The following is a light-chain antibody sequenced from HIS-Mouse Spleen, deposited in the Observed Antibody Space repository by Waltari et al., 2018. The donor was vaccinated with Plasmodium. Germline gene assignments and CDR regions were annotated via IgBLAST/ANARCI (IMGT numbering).Light chain of an antibody. J-gene: IGKJ1*01. CDR2: AAS. CDR3: QSYSTWT. V-gene: IGKV1-39*01. Sequence: DIQMTQSPSSLSASVGDRVTIPCRASQTISSYLNWYQQKPGKAPKLLIYAASSLQSGVPSRFSGSGSGTDFTLTISSLQPEDFATYYCQSYSTWTFGQGTKVEIK. CDR1: QTISSY.